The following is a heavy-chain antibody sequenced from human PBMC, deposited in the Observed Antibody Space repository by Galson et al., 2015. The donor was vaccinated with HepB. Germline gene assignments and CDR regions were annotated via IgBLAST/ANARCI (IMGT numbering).Heavy chain of an antibody. D-gene: IGHD6-13*01. J-gene: IGHJ4*02. CDR3: ARDGYSSSWLLFDY. CDR1: GFTVSSNY. Sequence: SLRLSCAASGFTVSSNYMSWVRQAPGKGLEWVSVIYSGGSTYYADSVKGRFTISRDNSKNTLYLQMNSLRAEDTAVYYCARDGYSSSWLLFDYWGQGTLVTVSS. CDR2: IYSGGST. V-gene: IGHV3-66*01.